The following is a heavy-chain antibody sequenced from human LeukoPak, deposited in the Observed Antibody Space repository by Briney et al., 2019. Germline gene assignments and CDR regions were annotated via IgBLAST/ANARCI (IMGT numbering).Heavy chain of an antibody. D-gene: IGHD2-21*02. Sequence: GESLKISCKGSGYSFTSDCIGWVRQMPRKGLEWMGIIYPGDSDTRYSPSFQGQVTISADKSISTAYLQWSSLKASDTAMYYCARLVVVTASFFDYWGQGTLVTVSS. CDR1: GYSFTSDC. CDR3: ARLVVVTASFFDY. V-gene: IGHV5-51*01. CDR2: IYPGDSDT. J-gene: IGHJ4*02.